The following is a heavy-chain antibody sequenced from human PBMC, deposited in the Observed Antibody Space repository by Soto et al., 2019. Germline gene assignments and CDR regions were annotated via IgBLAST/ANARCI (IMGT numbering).Heavy chain of an antibody. Sequence: DVQLVETGGGLIQPGGSLRLSCAASGFSVSSDYMNWVRQDPGKGLEWVSVIYRGGSTYYADSVRGRFTISRDNSENTLFLQMNSLIAEDTAVYYCARATEWNALDIWGQGTMVTVSS. J-gene: IGHJ3*02. CDR2: IYRGGST. CDR3: ARATEWNALDI. D-gene: IGHD3-3*01. V-gene: IGHV3-53*02. CDR1: GFSVSSDY.